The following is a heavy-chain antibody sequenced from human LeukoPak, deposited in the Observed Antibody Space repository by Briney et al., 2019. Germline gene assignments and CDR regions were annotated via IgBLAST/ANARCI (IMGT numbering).Heavy chain of an antibody. Sequence: SETLSLTCTVSGGSISSSSYYWGWIRQPPGKGLEWIGSIYYSGSTYYNPSLKSRVTISVDTSKNQFSLKLSSVTAPGTAVYYCARVGYCTHGVCSQRIFDYWGQGTLVTVSS. CDR2: IYYSGST. J-gene: IGHJ4*02. CDR1: GGSISSSSYY. V-gene: IGHV4-39*01. CDR3: ARVGYCTHGVCSQRIFDY. D-gene: IGHD2-8*01.